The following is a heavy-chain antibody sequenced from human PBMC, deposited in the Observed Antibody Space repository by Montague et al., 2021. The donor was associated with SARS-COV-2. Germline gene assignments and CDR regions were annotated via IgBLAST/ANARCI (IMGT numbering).Heavy chain of an antibody. J-gene: IGHJ4*02. CDR2: IYNSGST. D-gene: IGHD5-24*01. Sequence: SETLSLTCTVSGGSISSYYWNWIRQPRGKGLEWIGYIYNSGSTNXNPXLTGRVTISVDTSKNQFSLKLSSVAAADTAVSYCARVVPSWIQFDPTFDYWGQGTLVTVSS. CDR3: ARVVPSWIQFDPTFDY. CDR1: GGSISSYY. V-gene: IGHV4-59*01.